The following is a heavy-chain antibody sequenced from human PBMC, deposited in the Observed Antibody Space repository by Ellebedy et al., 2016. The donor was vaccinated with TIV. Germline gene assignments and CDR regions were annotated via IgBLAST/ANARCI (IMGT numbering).Heavy chain of an antibody. CDR3: ARRAPPGWGMLSGYYYMDV. Sequence: SETLSLXCTVSGCSISSSSYYWGWIRQPPGRGLEWIVSIYYSGSTYYNPSLKSRVTISVDTSKNQFSLKLSSVTAADTAVYYCARRAPPGWGMLSGYYYMDVWGKGTTVTVSS. CDR2: IYYSGST. V-gene: IGHV4-39*01. D-gene: IGHD3-16*01. J-gene: IGHJ6*03. CDR1: GCSISSSSYY.